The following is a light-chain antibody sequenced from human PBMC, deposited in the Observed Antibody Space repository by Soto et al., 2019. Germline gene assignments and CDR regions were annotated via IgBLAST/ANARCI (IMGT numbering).Light chain of an antibody. V-gene: IGKV3-20*01. CDR2: GAS. CDR1: QSVSSSY. CDR3: QQEDT. Sequence: EIVLTQSPGTLSLSPGERATLSCRASQSVSSSYLAWYQQKPGQAPRLLIYGASSRATGIPDRFSGSGSGTDITLTSSRLEPDDYAVYYCQQEDTFGQGPKLEIK. J-gene: IGKJ2*01.